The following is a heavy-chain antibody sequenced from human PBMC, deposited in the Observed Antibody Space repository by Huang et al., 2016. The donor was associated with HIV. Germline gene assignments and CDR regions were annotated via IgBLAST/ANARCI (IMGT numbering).Heavy chain of an antibody. CDR1: GFTFSNYS. Sequence: EVQLVESGGGLVQPGGSLRLSCAASGFTFSNYSMNWVGQAPGKGLEWVSYISSSTGTIYYADSVKGRFTISRDNAKNSLYLQMNSLRDEDTAVYYCARGIRYFGVVAYFDYWGQGTLVTVSS. CDR3: ARGIRYFGVVAYFDY. CDR2: ISSSTGTI. V-gene: IGHV3-48*02. D-gene: IGHD3-3*01. J-gene: IGHJ4*02.